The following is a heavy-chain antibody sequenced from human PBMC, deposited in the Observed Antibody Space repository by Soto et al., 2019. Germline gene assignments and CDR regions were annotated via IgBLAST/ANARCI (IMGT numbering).Heavy chain of an antibody. Sequence: SETLSLTCVVSGGSFNDYYWSWIRQSPGKGLEWIGEINHRGSTIYNPSLKSRVTISVDTSKTQFSLKLSSVTDADTAMYYCARGRGRLFGAVYYNYGMDVWGQGTTVTVSS. CDR3: ARGRGRLFGAVYYNYGMDV. V-gene: IGHV4-34*01. CDR2: INHRGST. CDR1: GGSFNDYY. D-gene: IGHD3-3*01. J-gene: IGHJ6*02.